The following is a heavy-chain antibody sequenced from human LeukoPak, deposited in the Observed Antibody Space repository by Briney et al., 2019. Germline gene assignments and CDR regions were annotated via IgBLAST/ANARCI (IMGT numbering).Heavy chain of an antibody. Sequence: GGSLRLSCAASGFTFSSYDMHWVRKAKGKGLEWVSAIGTAGDTYYPGSVKGRFTISRENAKNSLYLQMNSLRAGDTAVYYCARGPGGPYYYYYYMDVWGKGTTVTVSS. CDR2: IGTAGDT. V-gene: IGHV3-13*01. D-gene: IGHD4-23*01. CDR3: ARGPGGPYYYYYYMDV. J-gene: IGHJ6*03. CDR1: GFTFSSYD.